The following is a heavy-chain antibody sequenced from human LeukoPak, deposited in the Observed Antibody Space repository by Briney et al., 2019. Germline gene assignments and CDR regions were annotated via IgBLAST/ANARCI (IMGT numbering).Heavy chain of an antibody. CDR1: GFTFSSYA. CDR3: AKDFWSGYYPKY. J-gene: IGHJ4*02. CDR2: SGSGGST. Sequence: GGSLRLSCAASGFTFSSYAMSWVRQAPGKGLEWVSGSGSGGSTHYADSVKGRFTISRDNSKNTLYLQMNSLRAEDTAVYYCAKDFWSGYYPKYWGQGTLVTVPS. V-gene: IGHV3-23*01. D-gene: IGHD3-3*01.